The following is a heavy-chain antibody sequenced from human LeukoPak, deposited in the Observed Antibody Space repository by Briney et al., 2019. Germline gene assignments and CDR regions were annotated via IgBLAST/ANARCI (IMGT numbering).Heavy chain of an antibody. Sequence: SETLSLTCTVSGGSISSYYWSWIRQPAGKGLEWIGRIYTSGSTNYNPSLKSRVTMSVDTSKNQFSLKLSSVTAADTAVYYCARILRLSQWEPPTYDAFDIWGQGTMVTVSS. CDR1: GGSISSYY. CDR2: IYTSGST. J-gene: IGHJ3*02. CDR3: ARILRLSQWEPPTYDAFDI. D-gene: IGHD1-26*01. V-gene: IGHV4-4*07.